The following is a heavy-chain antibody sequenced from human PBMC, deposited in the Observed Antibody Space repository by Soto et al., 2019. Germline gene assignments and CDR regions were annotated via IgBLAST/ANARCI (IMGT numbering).Heavy chain of an antibody. Sequence: PGGSLRLSCAASDLTFSNTWMNWVRQAPGKGLEWVGRIKSKIDGGTIDYAAPVKGRFTISRDDSESTLFLQMNSLKSEDTALYYCATVGSITAAGTPFDYWGQGTLVTVSS. V-gene: IGHV3-15*07. D-gene: IGHD6-13*01. CDR2: IKSKIDGGTI. J-gene: IGHJ4*02. CDR3: ATVGSITAAGTPFDY. CDR1: DLTFSNTW.